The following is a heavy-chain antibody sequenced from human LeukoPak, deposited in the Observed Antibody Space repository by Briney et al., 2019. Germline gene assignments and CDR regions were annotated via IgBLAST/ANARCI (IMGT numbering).Heavy chain of an antibody. CDR1: GYSISSGYY. CDR2: IYHSGST. D-gene: IGHD3-10*01. Sequence: PSETLSLTCAVSGYSISSGYYWGWIRQPPGKGLEWIGSIYHSGSTYYNPSLKSRVTISVDTSKNQFSLTLSSVTAADTAVYYCYMVRGVARLTWFDYWGQGTLVTVSS. V-gene: IGHV4-38-2*01. J-gene: IGHJ4*02. CDR3: YMVRGVARLTWFDY.